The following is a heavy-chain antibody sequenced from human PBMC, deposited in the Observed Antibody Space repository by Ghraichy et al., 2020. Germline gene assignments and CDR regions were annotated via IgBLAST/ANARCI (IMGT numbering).Heavy chain of an antibody. J-gene: IGHJ4*02. V-gene: IGHV3-66*01. Sequence: GGSLRLSCAASGFTVSSNYMTWVRQAPGKGLECVSFIFSGGATSYADSVKGRFTISRDGSKNTLYLQMNSLRPEDTGVYYCATSPSVGYWGQGTLLTVSS. CDR2: IFSGGAT. CDR1: GFTVSSNY. D-gene: IGHD4-23*01. CDR3: ATSPSVGY.